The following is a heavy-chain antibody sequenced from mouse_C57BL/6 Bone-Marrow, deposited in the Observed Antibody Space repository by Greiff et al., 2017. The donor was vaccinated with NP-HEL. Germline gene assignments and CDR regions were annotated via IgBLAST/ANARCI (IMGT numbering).Heavy chain of an antibody. CDR2: IYPGDGDT. CDR3: ARSWAWFAY. Sequence: VQGVESGPELVKPGASVKISCKASGYAFSSSWMNWVKQRPGKGLEWIGRIYPGDGDTNYNGKFKGKATLTADKSSSTAYMQLSSLTSEDSAVYFCARSWAWFAYWGQGTLVTVSA. J-gene: IGHJ3*01. D-gene: IGHD4-1*01. V-gene: IGHV1-82*01. CDR1: GYAFSSSW.